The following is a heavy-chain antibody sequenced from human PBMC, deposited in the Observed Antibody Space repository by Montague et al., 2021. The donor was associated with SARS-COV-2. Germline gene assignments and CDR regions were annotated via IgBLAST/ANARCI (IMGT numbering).Heavy chain of an antibody. CDR3: ARDNYGDWGYYGLDV. D-gene: IGHD4-17*01. V-gene: IGHV4-59*01. J-gene: IGHJ6*02. Sequence: SETLSLTCTVSGGSIGTYYWNWIRQSPGKGLEWLGYIYYTGSTKXXPSLKRRVTISMDTSRDQLSLRLKSVTAADTAVYYCARDNYGDWGYYGLDVWGQGTTVIVSS. CDR2: IYYTGST. CDR1: GGSIGTYY.